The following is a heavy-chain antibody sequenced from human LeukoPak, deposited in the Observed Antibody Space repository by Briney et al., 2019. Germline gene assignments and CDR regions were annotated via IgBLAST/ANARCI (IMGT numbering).Heavy chain of an antibody. V-gene: IGHV3-21*01. CDR2: ISSSSSYI. J-gene: IGHJ4*02. Sequence: GGSLRLSCAASGFTFSSYSMNWVRQAPGKGLEWVSSISSSSSYIYYADSVEGRFTISRDNAKNSLYLQMNSLRAEDTAVYYCASIAAAGFGYWGQGTLVTVSS. D-gene: IGHD6-13*01. CDR3: ASIAAAGFGY. CDR1: GFTFSSYS.